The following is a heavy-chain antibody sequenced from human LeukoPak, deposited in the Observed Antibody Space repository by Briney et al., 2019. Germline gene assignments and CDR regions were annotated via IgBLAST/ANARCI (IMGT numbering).Heavy chain of an antibody. J-gene: IGHJ4*02. V-gene: IGHV4-39*01. CDR1: DGSINSGTYY. CDR3: ARLLCGGGNCPSCFDY. Sequence: ETLSLTCSVSDGSINSGTYYWAWIRQPPGQGLEWIGSIYYSGSTYYNPSLKSRVTISIDMSKNQFSLKLSSVTAADTALYSCARLLCGGGNCPSCFDYWGQGILVTVSS. CDR2: IYYSGST. D-gene: IGHD2-21*01.